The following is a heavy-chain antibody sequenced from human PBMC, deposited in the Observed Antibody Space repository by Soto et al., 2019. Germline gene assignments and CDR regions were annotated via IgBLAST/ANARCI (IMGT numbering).Heavy chain of an antibody. Sequence: EVQLVESGGGLVKPGGSLRLSCAASGFTFSSYSMNWVRQAPGKGLEWVSSISSSNNYIYYADSVKGRFTISRDNAKNSLYLQMNSLRAEDTAVYYCEKDFRTGYYFDYWGQGTLVTVSS. V-gene: IGHV3-21*01. D-gene: IGHD1-1*01. CDR2: ISSSNNYI. CDR1: GFTFSSYS. CDR3: EKDFRTGYYFDY. J-gene: IGHJ4*02.